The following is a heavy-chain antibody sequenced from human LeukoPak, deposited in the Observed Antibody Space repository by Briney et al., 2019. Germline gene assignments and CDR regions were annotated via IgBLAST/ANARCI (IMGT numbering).Heavy chain of an antibody. Sequence: ASVTVSCKASGYTFTGYYMHWVRQAPGQGLEWMGWINPNSGGTNYAQKFQGWVTMTRDTSISTAFMELSRLKSDDTAVYYCARVNAATGNSLDYWGQGTLVTVSS. CDR2: INPNSGGT. V-gene: IGHV1-2*04. CDR1: GYTFTGYY. J-gene: IGHJ4*02. D-gene: IGHD6-13*01. CDR3: ARVNAATGNSLDY.